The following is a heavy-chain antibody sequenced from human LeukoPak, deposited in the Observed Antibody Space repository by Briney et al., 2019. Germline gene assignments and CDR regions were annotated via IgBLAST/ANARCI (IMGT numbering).Heavy chain of an antibody. V-gene: IGHV4-34*01. J-gene: IGHJ4*02. CDR2: INHSGST. D-gene: IGHD6-19*01. CDR3: AKQGATAVAAGGDFDY. Sequence: SETLSLTCAVYGGSFSGYYWSWIRQPPGKGLEWIGEINHSGSTNYNPSLKSRVTISVDTSKNQLSLKLSSVTAEDTAVYYCAKQGATAVAAGGDFDYWGQGTLVTVSS. CDR1: GGSFSGYY.